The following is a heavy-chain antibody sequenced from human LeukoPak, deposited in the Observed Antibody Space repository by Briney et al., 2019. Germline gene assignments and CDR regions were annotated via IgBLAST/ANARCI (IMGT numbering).Heavy chain of an antibody. Sequence: GGSLRLSCAASGFTFSSFGMHWVRQAPGEGLEWVAYIGYTGTDTYYADSVKGRFTISRDNSKKTVHLQVNSLRAADTALYSCARDLTERKYYIAYWGQGTLVTVSS. CDR3: ARDLTERKYYIAY. D-gene: IGHD2-8*02. V-gene: IGHV3-30*02. J-gene: IGHJ4*02. CDR1: GFTFSSFG. CDR2: IGYTGTDT.